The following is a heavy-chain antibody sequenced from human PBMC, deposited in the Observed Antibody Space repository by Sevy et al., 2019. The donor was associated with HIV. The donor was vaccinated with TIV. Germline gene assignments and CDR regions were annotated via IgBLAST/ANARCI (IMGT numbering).Heavy chain of an antibody. CDR2: IYYSGST. CDR3: ARDSGADEGYDIVTGYPRSFGYFDY. D-gene: IGHD3-9*01. CDR1: GGSISSYY. Sequence: SETLSLTCTVSGGSISSYYWSWIRQPPGKGLEWIGCIYYSGSTNYNPPLKSRVTISVDTSKNQFSLKLRSVTAADTAVYYCARDSGADEGYDIVTGYPRSFGYFDYWGQGTLVTVSS. J-gene: IGHJ4*02. V-gene: IGHV4-59*13.